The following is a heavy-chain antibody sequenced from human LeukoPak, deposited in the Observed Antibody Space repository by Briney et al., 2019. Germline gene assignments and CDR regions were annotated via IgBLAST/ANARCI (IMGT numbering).Heavy chain of an antibody. CDR1: GFTFSSYA. D-gene: IGHD6-13*01. CDR3: AKDRSSWPYYFDY. V-gene: IGHV3-30-3*01. J-gene: IGHJ4*02. Sequence: PWGSLRLSCAASGFTFSSYAMHCVRQAPGKGLEWVAVISYDGSNKYYADSVKGRFTISRDNSKNTLYLQMNSLRAEDTAVYYCAKDRSSWPYYFDYWGQGTLVTVSS. CDR2: ISYDGSNK.